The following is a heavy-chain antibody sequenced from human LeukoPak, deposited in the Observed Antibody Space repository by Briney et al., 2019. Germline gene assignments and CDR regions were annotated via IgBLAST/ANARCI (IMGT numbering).Heavy chain of an antibody. V-gene: IGHV4-39*01. Sequence: PSETLSLTCTVYGASVSGSPYYWSWIRQPPGKGLEWIGSIYYSGNTYYNASLKSQVSISIDTSKNQFSLRLTSVTAADTAVYYCARQTGSGLFILPGGQGTLVTVSS. CDR1: GASVSGSPYY. CDR2: IYYSGNT. J-gene: IGHJ4*02. D-gene: IGHD3/OR15-3a*01. CDR3: ARQTGSGLFILP.